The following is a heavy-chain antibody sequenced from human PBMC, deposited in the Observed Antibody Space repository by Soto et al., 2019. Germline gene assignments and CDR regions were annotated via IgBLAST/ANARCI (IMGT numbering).Heavy chain of an antibody. Sequence: PGGSLRLSCAVSGFTFSTYSMDWVRQAPGKGLEWVSSISYSSFYIFYAGSVTGRFTISRDDAKNSLFLQMDSLRAEDTAVYYCARITLERPYGMDVWGQGTTVTVSS. CDR2: ISYSSFYI. CDR1: GFTFSTYS. CDR3: ARITLERPYGMDV. V-gene: IGHV3-21*01. J-gene: IGHJ6*02. D-gene: IGHD3-10*01.